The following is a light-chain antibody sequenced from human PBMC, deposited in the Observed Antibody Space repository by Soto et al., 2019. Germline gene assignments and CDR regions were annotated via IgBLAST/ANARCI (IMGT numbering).Light chain of an antibody. V-gene: IGLV2-14*01. CDR3: SSYTSSSTYVV. CDR1: SSDVGGYNY. CDR2: DVS. Sequence: QSVLTQPASVSGSPGQSITISCTGTSSDVGGYNYVSWYQQHPGKAPKLMIYDVSTRPSGVSNRFPGSKSGNTASLTISGLQAEDEADYYCSSYTSSSTYVVFGGGTKLTV. J-gene: IGLJ2*01.